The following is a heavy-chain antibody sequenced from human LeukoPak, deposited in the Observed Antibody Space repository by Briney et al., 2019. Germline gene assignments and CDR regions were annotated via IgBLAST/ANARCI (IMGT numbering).Heavy chain of an antibody. D-gene: IGHD6-13*01. CDR2: FDPEDGET. CDR1: GYTLAELS. Sequence: ASVKVSCKVSGYTLAELSMHWVRQAPGKGLEWMGGFDPEDGETIYAQKFQGRVTMTEDTSTDTAYMELSSLRSEDTAVYYCATGTDSSRQFDPWGQGTLVTVSS. V-gene: IGHV1-24*01. CDR3: ATGTDSSRQFDP. J-gene: IGHJ5*02.